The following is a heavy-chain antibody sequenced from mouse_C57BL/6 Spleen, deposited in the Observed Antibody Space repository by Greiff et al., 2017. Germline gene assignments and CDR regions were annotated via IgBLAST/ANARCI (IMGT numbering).Heavy chain of an antibody. V-gene: IGHV1-78*01. Sequence: VQLQQSDAELVKPGASVKISCKVSGYTFTDHTIHWMKQRPEQGLEWIGYIYPRDGSTKYNEKFKGKATLTADKSSSTAYMQLNSLTSEDSAVYFCASWGLRRGDYFDYWGQGTTLTVSS. CDR2: IYPRDGST. D-gene: IGHD2-2*01. J-gene: IGHJ2*01. CDR1: GYTFTDHT. CDR3: ASWGLRRGDYFDY.